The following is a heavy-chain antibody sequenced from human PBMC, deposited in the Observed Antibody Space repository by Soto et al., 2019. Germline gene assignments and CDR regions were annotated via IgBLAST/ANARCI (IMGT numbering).Heavy chain of an antibody. CDR1: GGSISSYY. D-gene: IGHD6-6*01. CDR3: ARSIAARPWFDP. CDR2: IYYSGST. J-gene: IGHJ5*02. V-gene: IGHV4-59*01. Sequence: SETLSLTCTVSGGSISSYYWGWIRQPPGKGLEWIGYIYYSGSTNYNPSLKSRVTISVDTSKNQFSLKLSSVTAADTAVYYCARSIAARPWFDPWGQGTLVTVSS.